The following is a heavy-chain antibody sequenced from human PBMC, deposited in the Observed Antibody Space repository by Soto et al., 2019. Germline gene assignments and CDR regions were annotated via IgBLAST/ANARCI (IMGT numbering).Heavy chain of an antibody. CDR1: GGTFSSYA. Sequence: QVQLVQSGAEVKKPGSSVKVSCKASGGTFSSYAISWVRQAPGQGLEWMGGIIPIFGTANYAQKFQGRVRITADECRRRAYMELSSRRYEDTAVYYCASSEVVPATRDYYYYGMDVWGQGTTVTVSS. CDR3: ASSEVVPATRDYYYYGMDV. V-gene: IGHV1-69*01. CDR2: IIPIFGTA. J-gene: IGHJ6*02. D-gene: IGHD2-15*01.